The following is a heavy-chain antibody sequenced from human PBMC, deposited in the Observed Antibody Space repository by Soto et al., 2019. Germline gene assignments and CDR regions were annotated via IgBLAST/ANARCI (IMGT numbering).Heavy chain of an antibody. CDR2: INHSGST. D-gene: IGHD2-15*01. J-gene: IGHJ5*02. Sequence: PSETLSLTCAVYGGSFSGYDWSWIRQPPGKGLEWIGEINHSGSTNYNPSLKSRVTISVDTSKNQFSLKLSSVTAADTAVYYCARPSGYCSGGSCFNWFDPWGQGTLVTVSS. CDR3: ARPSGYCSGGSCFNWFDP. CDR1: GGSFSGYD. V-gene: IGHV4-34*01.